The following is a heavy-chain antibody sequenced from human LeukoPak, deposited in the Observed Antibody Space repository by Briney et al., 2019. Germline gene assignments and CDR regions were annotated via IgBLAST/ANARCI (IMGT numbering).Heavy chain of an antibody. CDR2: ISGSGGST. CDR1: GFTFSSYA. J-gene: IGHJ4*02. D-gene: IGHD4-17*01. CDR3: ARESTVGNFDY. Sequence: GGSLRLSCAASGFTFSSYAMSWVRQAPGKGLEWVSAISGSGGSTYYAESVKGRFTISRDSSKNTLYLQINTLRAEDTAVYYCARESTVGNFDYWGQGTLVTVSS. V-gene: IGHV3-23*01.